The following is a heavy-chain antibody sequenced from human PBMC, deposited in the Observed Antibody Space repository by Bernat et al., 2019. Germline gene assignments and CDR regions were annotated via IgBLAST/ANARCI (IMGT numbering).Heavy chain of an antibody. CDR1: GGSISGYY. D-gene: IGHD4-17*01. CDR3: ARYGDYSPHFFDY. V-gene: IGHV4-59*01. J-gene: IGHJ4*02. CDR2: IYYSGST. Sequence: QVQLQESGPGLVKPSETLSLTCTVSGGSISGYYWSWIRQPLGKGLEWIGYIYYSGSTSYNPSLNSRVSISVDTSKNQFSLKLSSVTAADTAMYYCARYGDYSPHFFDYWGQGALVTVSS.